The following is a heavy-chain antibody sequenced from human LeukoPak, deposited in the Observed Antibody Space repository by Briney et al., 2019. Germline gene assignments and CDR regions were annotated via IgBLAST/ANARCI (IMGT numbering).Heavy chain of an antibody. Sequence: SETLSLTCTVSGGSISSSSYYWGWIRQPPGKGLEWIGSIYYSGSTYYNPSLKSRVTISVDTSKNQFSLKLSSVTAADTAVYYCARAMVRSLGYFDLWGRGTLVTVSS. J-gene: IGHJ2*01. V-gene: IGHV4-39*07. CDR3: ARAMVRSLGYFDL. D-gene: IGHD3-10*01. CDR1: GGSISSSSYY. CDR2: IYYSGST.